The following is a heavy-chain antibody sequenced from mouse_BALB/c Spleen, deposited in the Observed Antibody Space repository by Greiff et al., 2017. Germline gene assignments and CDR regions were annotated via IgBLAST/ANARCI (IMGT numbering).Heavy chain of an antibody. CDR3: ASYGNFFAY. CDR2: IDPENGNT. D-gene: IGHD2-10*02. J-gene: IGHJ3*01. CDR1: GFNIKDYY. V-gene: IGHV14-1*02. Sequence: QLQQSGAELVRPGALVKLSCKASGFNIKDYYMHWVKQRPEQGLEWIGWIDPENGNTIYDPKFQGKASITADTSSNTAYLQLSSLTSEDTAVYYCASYGNFFAYWGQGTLVTVSA.